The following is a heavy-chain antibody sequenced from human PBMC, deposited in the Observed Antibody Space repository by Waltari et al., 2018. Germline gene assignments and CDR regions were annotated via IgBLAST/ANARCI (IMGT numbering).Heavy chain of an antibody. V-gene: IGHV5-10-1*03. Sequence: EVQLVQSGPEVKKPGESLRISCQASGYSFASPLLSWVRQLPGKGLEFVGRIDPTDSYTNYSPSVQGRVSISVDRSISTAFLQLSTLKAADSGLYYCARETRYCSDNGCTNWFDPWAQGTLVTVSS. CDR3: ARETRYCSDNGCTNWFDP. CDR2: IDPTDSYT. CDR1: GYSFASPL. J-gene: IGHJ5*02. D-gene: IGHD2-15*01.